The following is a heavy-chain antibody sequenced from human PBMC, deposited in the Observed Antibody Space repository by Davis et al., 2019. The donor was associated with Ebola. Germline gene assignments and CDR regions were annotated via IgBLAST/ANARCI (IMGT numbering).Heavy chain of an antibody. D-gene: IGHD2-15*01. Sequence: ASVKVSCKASGYTFTGYYIQWVRQVPGQGFEWMGWINPNSGGTNYAQKFQGWVTMTRDTSISTAYMELSRLRSDDTAVYYCATARQALAYCSGGTCYSPFDYWGQGTLVTVSS. J-gene: IGHJ4*02. V-gene: IGHV1-2*04. CDR3: ATARQALAYCSGGTCYSPFDY. CDR2: INPNSGGT. CDR1: GYTFTGYY.